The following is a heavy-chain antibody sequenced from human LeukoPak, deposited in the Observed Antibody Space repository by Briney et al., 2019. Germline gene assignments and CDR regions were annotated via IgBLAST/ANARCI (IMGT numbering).Heavy chain of an antibody. Sequence: SETLSLTCAVYGGSFSGYYWSWIRQPPGKGLEWIGEINHSGSTNYNPSLKSRVTISVDTSKNQFSLKLSSVTAADTAVYYCARQSTTVTTYYYYYMDVWGKGTTVTISS. CDR2: INHSGST. V-gene: IGHV4-34*01. J-gene: IGHJ6*03. D-gene: IGHD4-17*01. CDR3: ARQSTTVTTYYYYYMDV. CDR1: GGSFSGYY.